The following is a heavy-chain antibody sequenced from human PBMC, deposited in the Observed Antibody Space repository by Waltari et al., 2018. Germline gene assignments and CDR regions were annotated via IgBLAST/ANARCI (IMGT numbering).Heavy chain of an antibody. CDR1: GGSFSGYY. CDR2: ITHSGST. J-gene: IGHJ1*01. CDR3: ARERTIRRGFQH. Sequence: QVQLQQWGAGLLKPSETLSLTCAVYGGSFSGYYWSWIRQPPGKGLEWIGEITHSGSTNYNPGLKGRFTIAVDTSKNQFSLELGSVTAADTAVYYCARERTIRRGFQHWGQGTLVTVSS. V-gene: IGHV4-34*01. D-gene: IGHD3-10*01.